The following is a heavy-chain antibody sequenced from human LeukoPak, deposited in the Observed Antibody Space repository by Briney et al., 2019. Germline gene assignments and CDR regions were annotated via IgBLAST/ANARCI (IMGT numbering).Heavy chain of an antibody. J-gene: IGHJ4*02. CDR3: AREACSSTSCYAPYLDY. CDR2: IIPIFSTA. CDR1: GGTFSSYA. V-gene: IGHV1-69*01. Sequence: ASVKVSCKASGGTFSSYAISWVRQAPGQGLEWMGGIIPIFSTANYAQKFQGRVTITADESTSTAYMELSSLRSEDTAVYYCAREACSSTSCYAPYLDYWGQGTLVTVSS. D-gene: IGHD2-2*01.